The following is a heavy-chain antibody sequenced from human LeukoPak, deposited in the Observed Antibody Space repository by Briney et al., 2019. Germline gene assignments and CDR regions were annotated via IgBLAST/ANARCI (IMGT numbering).Heavy chain of an antibody. CDR3: ARVEYSYGYGDY. CDR2: ISSSSSYI. V-gene: IGHV3-21*01. J-gene: IGHJ4*02. D-gene: IGHD5-18*01. Sequence: GGSLRLSCAASGFTFSSYSMNWVRQAPGKGLEWVSSISSSSSYIYYADSVKGRFTISRDNAKNSLYLQMNSLRAEDTAVYYCARVEYSYGYGDYWGQGTLVTASS. CDR1: GFTFSSYS.